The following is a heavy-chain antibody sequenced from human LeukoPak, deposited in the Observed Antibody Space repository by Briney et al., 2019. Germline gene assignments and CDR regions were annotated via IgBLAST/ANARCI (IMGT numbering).Heavy chain of an antibody. CDR1: GFTFNRYA. V-gene: IGHV3-21*04. J-gene: IGHJ3*02. D-gene: IGHD1-26*01. CDR3: ARDRRGRRETSAFDI. CDR2: ISSSSSYI. Sequence: PGGSLRLSCAASGFTFNRYAIHWVRRAPGKGLEWVSSISSSSSYIYYADSVKGRFTISRDNAKNSLYLQMNSLRAEDTAVYYCARDRRGRRETSAFDIWGQGTMVTVSS.